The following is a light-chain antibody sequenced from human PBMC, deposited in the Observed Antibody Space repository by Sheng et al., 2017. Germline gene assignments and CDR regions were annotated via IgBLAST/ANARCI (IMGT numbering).Light chain of an antibody. CDR2: DVN. J-gene: IGLJ2*01. Sequence: QSVLTQPPSVSAAPGQKVTISCSGGSSNIGDNHVSWYQQVPGTAPKFLIYDVNKRPSGIPDRFSGSKSGTSATLVITGLQTGDEASYYCGTWDNSLSVILFGGGTRLTVL. CDR3: GTWDNSLSVIL. CDR1: SSNIGDNH. V-gene: IGLV1-51*01.